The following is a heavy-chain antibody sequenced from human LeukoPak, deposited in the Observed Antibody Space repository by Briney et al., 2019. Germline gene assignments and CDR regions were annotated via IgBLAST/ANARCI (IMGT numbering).Heavy chain of an antibody. Sequence: GGSLRLSCAASGFTFSSYWMSCVRQAPGKGLEWVANIKQDGSEKYYVDSVKGRFTISRDNAKNSLYLQMNSLRAEDTAVYYCARDTNFVHFLSFDYWGQGTLVTVSS. D-gene: IGHD3-3*02. CDR1: GFTFSSYW. CDR3: ARDTNFVHFLSFDY. CDR2: IKQDGSEK. V-gene: IGHV3-7*01. J-gene: IGHJ4*02.